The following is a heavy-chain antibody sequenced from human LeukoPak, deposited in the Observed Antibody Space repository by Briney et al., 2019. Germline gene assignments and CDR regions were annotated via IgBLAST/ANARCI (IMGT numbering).Heavy chain of an antibody. CDR2: INPSGGST. Sequence: ASVTVSFTASGYTFTSYYMHWVRQAPGQGLEWMGIINPSGGSTSYAQKFQGRVTMTRDTSTSTVYMELRSLRSDDTAVYYCARDRGPLDYWGQGTLVTVSS. J-gene: IGHJ4*02. CDR3: ARDRGPLDY. D-gene: IGHD6-25*01. CDR1: GYTFTSYY. V-gene: IGHV1-46*01.